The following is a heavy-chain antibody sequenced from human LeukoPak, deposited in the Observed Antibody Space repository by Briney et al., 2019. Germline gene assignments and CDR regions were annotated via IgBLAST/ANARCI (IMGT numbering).Heavy chain of an antibody. CDR3: ARWDCSGGDCNSGSRFIDY. V-gene: IGHV3-74*01. CDR2: INREGTST. CDR1: GFTFSTYW. Sequence: GGSLRLSCAASGFTFSTYWMHWVRQAPGKGLVWVSRINREGTSTTYADFVKGRFTISRGNAKNTLYLQMDSLRAEDTAVYYCARWDCSGGDCNSGSRFIDYWGQGTLVTVSS. J-gene: IGHJ4*02. D-gene: IGHD2-15*01.